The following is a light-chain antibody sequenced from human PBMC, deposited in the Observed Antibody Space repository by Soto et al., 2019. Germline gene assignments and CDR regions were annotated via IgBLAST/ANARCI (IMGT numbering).Light chain of an antibody. CDR1: SSNIGARYD. CDR2: GNT. CDR3: QSYDTSLSGHVV. V-gene: IGLV1-40*01. Sequence: QSVLTQPPSVSGAPGQRVTISCTGSSSNIGARYDVHWYQQLPGPAPKLLIYGNTNRPSGVPDRFSGSKSGTSASLAITGLQAEDEAVYYCQSYDTSLSGHVVFGGGTKLTVL. J-gene: IGLJ2*01.